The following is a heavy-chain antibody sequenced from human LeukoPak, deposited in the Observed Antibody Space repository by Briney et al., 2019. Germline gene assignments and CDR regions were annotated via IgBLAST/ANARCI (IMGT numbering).Heavy chain of an antibody. CDR1: GFTFSDYY. D-gene: IGHD3-10*01. CDR3: ARAGLYGSGSRYYYYYYMDV. V-gene: IGHV3-11*04. Sequence: PGGSLRLSCAASGFTFSDYYMSWIRQAPGKGLEWVSYISSSGSTIYYADSVKGRFTISRDNAKNSLYLQMNSLRAEDTAVYYCARAGLYGSGSRYYYYYYMDVWGKGTTVTVSS. CDR2: ISSSGSTI. J-gene: IGHJ6*03.